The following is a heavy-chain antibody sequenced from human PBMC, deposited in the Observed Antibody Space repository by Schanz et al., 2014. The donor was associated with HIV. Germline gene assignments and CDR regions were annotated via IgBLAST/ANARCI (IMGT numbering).Heavy chain of an antibody. CDR3: ASQYSNYDSSRRYHWYFDL. D-gene: IGHD4-4*01. Sequence: QVQLVQSGAEVKKPGASVKVSCKASGYTFTAYSIHWVRQAPGQGLEWMGGIIPIFGTANYAQKFQGRVTITADESTSTTYLELSSLRSEDTAVYYCASQYSNYDSSRRYHWYFDLWGRGTLVTVSS. V-gene: IGHV1-69*01. CDR1: GYTFTAYS. CDR2: IIPIFGTA. J-gene: IGHJ2*01.